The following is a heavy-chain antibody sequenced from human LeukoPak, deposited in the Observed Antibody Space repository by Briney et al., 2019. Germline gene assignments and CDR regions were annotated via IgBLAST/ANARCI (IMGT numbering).Heavy chain of an antibody. CDR2: IKQDRSEK. Sequence: QAGGSLRLSCAASGFTFSSYWMRWVRQAPGRGLEWVANIKQDRSEKYYVDSVKGRFTISRDNAKNSLYLQMNSLRAEDTAVYYCARVVWFGELLHFDYWGQGTLVTVSS. CDR1: GFTFSSYW. V-gene: IGHV3-7*03. D-gene: IGHD3-10*01. J-gene: IGHJ4*02. CDR3: ARVVWFGELLHFDY.